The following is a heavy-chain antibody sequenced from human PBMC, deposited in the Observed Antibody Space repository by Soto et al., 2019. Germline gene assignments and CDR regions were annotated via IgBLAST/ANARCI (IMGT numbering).Heavy chain of an antibody. CDR2: IQPSGST. CDR1: SGSLSDNY. V-gene: IGHV4-34*01. CDR3: ARGKSSRYMFGPRNFFYYGMDV. D-gene: IGHD3-10*02. Sequence: SETLSLTCAVFSGSLSDNYWTWVRQSPGKGLEWIGEIQPSGSTDSSASLKTRVTLSLDTTKSQNSLQLTSVTAADTGVYYCARGKSSRYMFGPRNFFYYGMDVWGPGTTVTVSS. J-gene: IGHJ6*02.